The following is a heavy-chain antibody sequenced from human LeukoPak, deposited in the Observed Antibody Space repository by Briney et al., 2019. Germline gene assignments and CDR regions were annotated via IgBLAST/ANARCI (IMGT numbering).Heavy chain of an antibody. Sequence: GGSLRLSCAASASTFSDYEMNWVRQAPGKGLEWVSYISGSGSTYYADSVKGRFTISRDNSKNTLYLQMNSLRAEDTAVYYCARLFKVVPAAIHTWGQGTLVTVSS. CDR1: ASTFSDYE. J-gene: IGHJ5*02. D-gene: IGHD2-2*01. CDR2: ISGSGST. V-gene: IGHV3-48*03. CDR3: ARLFKVVPAAIHT.